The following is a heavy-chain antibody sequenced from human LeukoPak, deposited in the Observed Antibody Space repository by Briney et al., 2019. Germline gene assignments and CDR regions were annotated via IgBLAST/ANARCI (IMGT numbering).Heavy chain of an antibody. CDR3: AKDSAYGSGSYYRLTFGWFDP. Sequence: GGSLRLSCAASGFTFNSYGMHWVRQAPGKGLEWVAVISYDGSKKYYADSVKGRFTISRDNSKNTLYLQMNSLRAEDTAVYYCAKDSAYGSGSYYRLTFGWFDPWGQGTLVTVSS. V-gene: IGHV3-30*18. CDR1: GFTFNSYG. J-gene: IGHJ5*02. D-gene: IGHD3-10*01. CDR2: ISYDGSKK.